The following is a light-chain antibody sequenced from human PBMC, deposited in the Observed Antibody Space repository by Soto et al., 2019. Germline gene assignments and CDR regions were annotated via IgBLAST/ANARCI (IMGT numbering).Light chain of an antibody. CDR1: QNINNY. J-gene: IGKJ5*01. Sequence: IKMYQSPSSLSASVGDRVTITCQASQNINNYLNWYQQKPGRAPKLLIYDASNLEAGVPSRFRGSGSGTDFTFTISRLQPEDIATYYCQQYENLPTFGQGTLLEIK. V-gene: IGKV1-33*01. CDR2: DAS. CDR3: QQYENLPT.